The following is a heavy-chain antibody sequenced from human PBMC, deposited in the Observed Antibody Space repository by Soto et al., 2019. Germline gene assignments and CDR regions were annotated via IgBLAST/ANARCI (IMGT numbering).Heavy chain of an antibody. CDR1: GGSISSYY. Sequence: QVQLQESGPGLVKPSETLSLTCTVSGGSISSYYWSWIRQPPGKGLEWIGYIYYTGSSNYNPSLKSRVTISVDSSKDQFSLKLGSVTAADTAVYYCARGIGQQLPPLDWGQGTLVTVSS. D-gene: IGHD2-2*01. CDR2: IYYTGSS. CDR3: ARGIGQQLPPLD. V-gene: IGHV4-59*01. J-gene: IGHJ4*02.